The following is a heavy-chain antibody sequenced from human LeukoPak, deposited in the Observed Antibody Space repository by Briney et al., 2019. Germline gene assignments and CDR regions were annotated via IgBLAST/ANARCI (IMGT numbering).Heavy chain of an antibody. Sequence: PGGSLRLSCAASGFTFSSYSMNWVRQAPGKGLEWVSSISSSSSYIYYADSVKGRFTISRDNAKNSLYLQMNSLRAEDTAVYYCAPSIAAPYSWFDPWGQGTLVTVSS. CDR2: ISSSSSYI. V-gene: IGHV3-21*01. J-gene: IGHJ5*02. D-gene: IGHD6-6*01. CDR1: GFTFSSYS. CDR3: APSIAAPYSWFDP.